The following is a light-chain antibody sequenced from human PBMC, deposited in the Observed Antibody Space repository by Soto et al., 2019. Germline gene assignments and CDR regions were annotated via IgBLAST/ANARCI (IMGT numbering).Light chain of an antibody. V-gene: IGKV3-11*01. J-gene: IGKJ2*01. Sequence: EIVLTQSPATLSLSPGERATLSCRASQSVSTYLAWYQQKPGQAPRLLIYDASNRATGIPARFSGSGSVTDFTLTISRLEPEDFAVYYCQQRSIWPPYTFGQGTKLEIK. CDR1: QSVSTY. CDR2: DAS. CDR3: QQRSIWPPYT.